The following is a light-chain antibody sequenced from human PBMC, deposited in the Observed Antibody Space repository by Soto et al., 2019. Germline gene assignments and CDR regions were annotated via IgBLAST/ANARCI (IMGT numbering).Light chain of an antibody. J-gene: IGKJ1*01. V-gene: IGKV1-39*01. CDR2: ASS. CDR1: QEITNS. Sequence: DIHMIQSPSSLSAAVGDRGTITCRASQEITNSLNWYQQKSGKAPSLLIYASSTLHTGVPSRFSGSGSGTDFTLSISNLQPEDFAHYFCHQTYSTPGTLGQGTKVDI. CDR3: HQTYSTPGT.